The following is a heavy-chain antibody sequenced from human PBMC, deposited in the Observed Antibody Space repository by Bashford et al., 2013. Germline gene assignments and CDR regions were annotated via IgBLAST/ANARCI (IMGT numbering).Heavy chain of an antibody. Sequence: GGSLRLSCAASGFTFSSHWMHWVRQAPGKGLVWVSRIKSDGSTTSYADSVKGRFTISRDNAKNTLYLQMNSLRAEDTAVYYCVRARGGHGADYYYGMDVWGQGTTVTVSS. J-gene: IGHJ6*02. CDR3: VRARGGHGADYYYGMDV. V-gene: IGHV3-74*01. CDR1: GFTFSSHW. D-gene: IGHD3-16*01. CDR2: IKSDGSTT.